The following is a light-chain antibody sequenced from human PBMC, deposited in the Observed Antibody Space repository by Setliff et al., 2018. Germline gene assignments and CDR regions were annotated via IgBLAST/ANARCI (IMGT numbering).Light chain of an antibody. Sequence: QSALAQPASVSGSPGQSITISCTGTNSDVGAYNYVSWYQRHPGEAPKLLLYDVSNRPSGISHRFSGSKSGSTASLTISGLQAEDEADYFCSSYTNSRTVIFGGGTKGTV. CDR3: SSYTNSRTVI. CDR1: NSDVGAYNY. J-gene: IGLJ2*01. CDR2: DVS. V-gene: IGLV2-14*03.